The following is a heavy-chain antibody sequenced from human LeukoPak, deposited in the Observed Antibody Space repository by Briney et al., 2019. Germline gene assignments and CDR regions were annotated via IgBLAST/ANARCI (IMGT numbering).Heavy chain of an antibody. CDR3: ARGIGPIQLWLSREIYFDY. J-gene: IGHJ4*02. Sequence: ASVKVSCKASGYTFTSYGISWVRQAPGQGLEWMGWISAYNGNTNYAQKLQGRVTMTTDTSTSAAYMELRSLRSDDTAVYYCARGIGPIQLWLSREIYFDYWGQGTLVTVSS. CDR1: GYTFTSYG. CDR2: ISAYNGNT. D-gene: IGHD5-18*01. V-gene: IGHV1-18*01.